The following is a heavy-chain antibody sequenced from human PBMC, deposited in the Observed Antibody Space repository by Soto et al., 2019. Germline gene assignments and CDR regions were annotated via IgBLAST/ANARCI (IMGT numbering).Heavy chain of an antibody. CDR3: ARDRNRCRGGSGDLPPVVNGVDG. V-gene: IGHV3-21*01. Sequence: VGSLRLSCAASGFTFSSYSMNWVRQAPGKGLEWVSSISSSSSYIYYADSVKGRFTISRDNAKNSLYLQMNSLSAEDTAVYYCARDRNRCRGGSGDLPPVVNGVDGWCQGTEVTGSS. CDR1: GFTFSSYS. CDR2: ISSSSSYI. J-gene: IGHJ6*02. D-gene: IGHD2-15*01.